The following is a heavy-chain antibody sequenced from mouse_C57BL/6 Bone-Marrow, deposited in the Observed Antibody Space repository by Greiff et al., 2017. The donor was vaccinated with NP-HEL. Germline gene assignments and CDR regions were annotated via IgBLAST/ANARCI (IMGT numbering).Heavy chain of an antibody. J-gene: IGHJ1*03. D-gene: IGHD4-1*01. V-gene: IGHV3-8*01. CDR3: ARGETGTWYFDV. CDR2: ISYSGST. CDR1: GYSITSDY. Sequence: VHVKQSGPGLAKPSQTLSLTCSVTGYSITSDYWNWIRKFPGNKLEYMGYISYSGSTYYNPSLKSRISITRDTSKNQYYLQLNSVTTEDTATYYCARGETGTWYFDVWGTGTTVTVSS.